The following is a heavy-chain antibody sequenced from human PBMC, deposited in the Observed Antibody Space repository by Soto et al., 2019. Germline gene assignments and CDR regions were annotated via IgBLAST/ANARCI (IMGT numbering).Heavy chain of an antibody. V-gene: IGHV1-69*13. J-gene: IGHJ3*02. CDR1: GGTFSSYA. CDR2: IIPIFGTA. D-gene: IGHD3-16*01. CDR3: ARGASRNYDYVGGINDGVPAFDI. Sequence: ASVKVSCKASGGTFSSYAISWVRQAPGQGLEWMGGIIPIFGTANYAQKFQGRVTITADESTSTAYMELSSLRSEDTAVYYCARGASRNYDYVGGINDGVPAFDIWGQGTMVTVSS.